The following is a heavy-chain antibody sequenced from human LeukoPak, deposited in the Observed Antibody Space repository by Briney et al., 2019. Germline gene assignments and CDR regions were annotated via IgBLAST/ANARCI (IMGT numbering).Heavy chain of an antibody. J-gene: IGHJ6*03. CDR1: GFTFSSYW. Sequence: GGSLRLSCAASGFTFSSYWMSWVRQAPGKGLEWVANIKQDGSEKYYVDSVKGRFTISRDNAKNSLYLQMNSLRDEDTAVYYCARAWAKDYMDVWGKGTTVTVSS. CDR2: IKQDGSEK. D-gene: IGHD1-26*01. V-gene: IGHV3-7*01. CDR3: ARAWAKDYMDV.